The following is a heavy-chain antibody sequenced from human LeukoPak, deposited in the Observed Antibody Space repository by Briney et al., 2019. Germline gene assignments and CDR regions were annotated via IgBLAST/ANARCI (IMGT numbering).Heavy chain of an antibody. CDR3: ARDPSSGFPFTYAFDI. D-gene: IGHD6-19*01. Sequence: SETLSLTCTVSGGSISSYYWSWIRQPPGKGLEWIGYIYYSGSTNYNPSLKSRVTISVDTSKNQFSLKLSSVTAADTAVYYCARDPSSGFPFTYAFDIWGQGTMVTVSS. V-gene: IGHV4-59*01. J-gene: IGHJ3*02. CDR1: GGSISSYY. CDR2: IYYSGST.